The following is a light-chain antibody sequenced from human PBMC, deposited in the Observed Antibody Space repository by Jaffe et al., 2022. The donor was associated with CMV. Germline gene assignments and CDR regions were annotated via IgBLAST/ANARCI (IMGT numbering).Light chain of an antibody. CDR3: QQSYITPLT. CDR2: AAS. CDR1: QSISNF. Sequence: DIQMTQSPSSLSASVGDRVTITCRASQSISNFLNWYQQKPGKAPNLLIYAASSLQSGVPSRFSGSGSGTDFTLTISSLEPEDFVTYYCQQSYITPLTFGGGTKVDIK. V-gene: IGKV1-39*01. J-gene: IGKJ4*01.